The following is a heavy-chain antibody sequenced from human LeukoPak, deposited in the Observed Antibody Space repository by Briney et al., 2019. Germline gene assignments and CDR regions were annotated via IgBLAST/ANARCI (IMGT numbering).Heavy chain of an antibody. J-gene: IGHJ4*02. D-gene: IGHD6-13*01. CDR1: GYTFTTSD. V-gene: IGHV1-8*01. CDR2: MNPNSGKT. Sequence: ASVKVSSTASGYTFTTSDINWVRQATGQGLEWMGWMNPNSGKTGSAQKFQGRPTMTKNTSTSTAYMEVTGLKFEDTAIYYCARGRPGPAGAGTYDFWGQGTLITVSS. CDR3: ARGRPGPAGAGTYDF.